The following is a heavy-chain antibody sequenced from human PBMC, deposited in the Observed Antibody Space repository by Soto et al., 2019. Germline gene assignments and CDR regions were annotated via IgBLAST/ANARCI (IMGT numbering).Heavy chain of an antibody. V-gene: IGHV3-48*03. CDR2: VSSSGSTI. Sequence: EVQLVESGGGLVQPGGSLRLSCAASGFTFSSYEMNWVRQAPGKGLEWVSYVSSSGSTIYYADSVKGRSTISTDTAKNSLYLQMNSLRAEDTAVYYCARIPDYGGYAYWGQGTLVTVSS. CDR3: ARIPDYGGYAY. J-gene: IGHJ4*02. D-gene: IGHD4-17*01. CDR1: GFTFSSYE.